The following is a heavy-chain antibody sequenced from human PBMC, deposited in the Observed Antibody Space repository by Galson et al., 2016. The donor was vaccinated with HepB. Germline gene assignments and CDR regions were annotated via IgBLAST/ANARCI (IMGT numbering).Heavy chain of an antibody. J-gene: IGHJ6*02. D-gene: IGHD5-18*01. CDR3: AKGRAFGYGYSYYIMDF. CDR2: ISGSGGST. CDR1: GFSFSNYG. V-gene: IGHV3-23*01. Sequence: SLRLSCAASGFSFSNYGMHWVRQAPGKGLEWVSGISGSGGSTFYADSVKGRFSISRDRSKSTLYLQIDSLRAEDTAVYYCAKGRAFGYGYSYYIMDFWGPGTTVTVAS.